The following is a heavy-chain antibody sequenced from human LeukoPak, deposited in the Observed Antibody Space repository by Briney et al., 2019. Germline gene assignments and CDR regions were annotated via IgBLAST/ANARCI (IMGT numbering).Heavy chain of an antibody. D-gene: IGHD6-13*01. CDR1: GYSFTSYW. J-gene: IGHJ6*02. CDR3: ARDGKDSGIAAAGTVYYYGMDV. V-gene: IGHV5-10-1*01. CDR2: IDPSDSYT. Sequence: PGESLKISCKGSGYSFTSYWISWVRQLPGKGLEWMGRIDPSDSYTNYSPSFQGHVTISADKSISTAYLQWSSLKASDTAMYYCARDGKDSGIAAAGTVYYYGMDVWGQGTTVTVSS.